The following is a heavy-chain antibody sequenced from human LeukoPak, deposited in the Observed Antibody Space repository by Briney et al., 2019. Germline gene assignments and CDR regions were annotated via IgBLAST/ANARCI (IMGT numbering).Heavy chain of an antibody. CDR3: ARDYYGSGTFDL. J-gene: IGHJ2*01. V-gene: IGHV3-53*01. D-gene: IGHD3-10*01. Sequence: GGSLRLSCAASGFTFSSYEMNWVRQAPGKGLEWVSVLYSGGSIYYADSVKGRFTISRDNSKNTLYLQMNSLRVEDTAVYYCARDYYGSGTFDLGGRGTLVTVSS. CDR1: GFTFSSYE. CDR2: LYSGGSI.